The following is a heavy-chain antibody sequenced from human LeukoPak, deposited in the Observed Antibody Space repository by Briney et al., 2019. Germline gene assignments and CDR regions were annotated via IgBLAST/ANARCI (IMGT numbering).Heavy chain of an antibody. V-gene: IGHV4-38-2*01. Sequence: PSETLSLTCAVFGYSISSGYYWGWIRQPPGKGLEWIGSMNHSGSTYYIPSLRSRVTISVDTSKNQFFLKLSSVTAADTAVYYCARHQTTVVTPLDPWGQGTLVTVSS. J-gene: IGHJ5*02. CDR3: ARHQTTVVTPLDP. CDR2: MNHSGST. D-gene: IGHD4-23*01. CDR1: GYSISSGYY.